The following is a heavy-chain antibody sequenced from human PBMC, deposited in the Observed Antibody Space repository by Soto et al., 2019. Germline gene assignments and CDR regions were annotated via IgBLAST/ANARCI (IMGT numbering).Heavy chain of an antibody. CDR2: ISGSGGST. CDR3: AKDPLSVRGSSGPS. CDR1: GFTFSSYA. Sequence: PGGSLRLSCAASGFTFSSYAMSWVRQAPGKGLEWVSAISGSGGSTYYADSVKGRFTISRDNSKSTLYLQMNSLRAEDTAVYYCAKDPLSVRGSSGPSWGQGTLVTVSS. D-gene: IGHD6-19*01. V-gene: IGHV3-23*01. J-gene: IGHJ5*02.